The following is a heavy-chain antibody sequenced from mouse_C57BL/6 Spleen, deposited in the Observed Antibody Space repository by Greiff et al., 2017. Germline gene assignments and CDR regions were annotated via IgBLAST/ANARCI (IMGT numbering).Heavy chain of an antibody. CDR1: GYTFTSYW. D-gene: IGHD2-4*01. V-gene: IGHV1-64*01. J-gene: IGHJ4*01. CDR2: IHPNSGST. Sequence: QVQLQQPGAELVKPGASVKLSCKASGYTFTSYWMHWVKQRPGHGIEWIGMIHPNSGSTNYNEKFKSKATLTVDKSSSTAYMQLSSLTSEDSAVYYCARSVYYDYGMDYWGQGTSVTVSS. CDR3: ARSVYYDYGMDY.